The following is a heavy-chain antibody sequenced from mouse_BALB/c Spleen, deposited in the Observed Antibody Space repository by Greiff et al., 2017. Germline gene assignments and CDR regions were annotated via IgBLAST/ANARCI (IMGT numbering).Heavy chain of an antibody. J-gene: IGHJ2*01. D-gene: IGHD1-2*01. CDR1: GFSLTSYG. Sequence: VKVEESGPGLVAPSQSLSITCTVSGFSLTSYGVHWVRQPPGKGLEWLGVIWAGGSTNYNSALMSRLSISKDNSKSQVFLKMNSLQTDDTAMYYCARDSPLITTVTGDYYFDYWGQGTTLTVSS. CDR2: IWAGGST. V-gene: IGHV2-9*02. CDR3: ARDSPLITTVTGDYYFDY.